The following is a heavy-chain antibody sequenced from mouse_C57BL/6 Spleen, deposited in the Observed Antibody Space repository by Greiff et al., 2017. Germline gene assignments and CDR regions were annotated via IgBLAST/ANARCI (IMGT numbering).Heavy chain of an antibody. J-gene: IGHJ2*01. CDR3: AGYGYDGGYFDY. CDR2: ILPGSGST. V-gene: IGHV1-9*01. CDR1: GYTFTGYW. Sequence: QVQLKQSGAELMKPGASVKLSCKATGYTFTGYWLEWVKQRPGHGLEWIGEILPGSGSTNSNEKFKGKATFTADTSSNTAYMQLSSLTTEDSAIYYCAGYGYDGGYFDYWGQGTTLTVSS. D-gene: IGHD2-2*01.